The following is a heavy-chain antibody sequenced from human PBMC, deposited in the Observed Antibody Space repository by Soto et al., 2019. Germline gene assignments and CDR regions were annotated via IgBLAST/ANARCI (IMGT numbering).Heavy chain of an antibody. D-gene: IGHD3-10*01. CDR2: INHSGST. Sequence: LSETLSLTCAVYGGSFSGYYWSWIRQPPGKGLEWIGEINHSGSTNYNPSLKSRVTISVDTSKNQFSLKLSSVTAADTAVYYCARGLSSVNWFDPWGQGTLVTVSS. J-gene: IGHJ5*02. CDR3: ARGLSSVNWFDP. V-gene: IGHV4-34*01. CDR1: GGSFSGYY.